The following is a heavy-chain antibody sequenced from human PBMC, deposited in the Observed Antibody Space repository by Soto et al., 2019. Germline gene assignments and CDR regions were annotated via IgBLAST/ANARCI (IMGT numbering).Heavy chain of an antibody. V-gene: IGHV3-23*01. CDR2: ISGGGGST. Sequence: EVQLLESGGGLVQPGGSRSLSCAASGFPFGSYARSWVRQAPGRGLEWVSAISGGGGSTYYADSVKGRFTISRDNSKNTLYLQMNSLRAEDTAVYYCAKDGPTDPSNSDLGLGWGQGTLVTVSS. J-gene: IGHJ4*02. D-gene: IGHD2-21*01. CDR1: GFPFGSYA. CDR3: AKDGPTDPSNSDLGLG.